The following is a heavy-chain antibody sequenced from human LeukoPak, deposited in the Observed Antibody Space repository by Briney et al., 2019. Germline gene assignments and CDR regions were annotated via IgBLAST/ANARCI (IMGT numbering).Heavy chain of an antibody. V-gene: IGHV4-38-2*01. CDR2: FYNSVST. D-gene: IGHD6-13*01. CDR3: ARTATSSDVIVAPARGYFDY. J-gene: IGHJ4*02. Sequence: SETLSLTCDVSGYSISSCYYWGWIRQPPGKGLEWIGSFYNSVSTYYNPSLKSRVTILVDTSKNQVSLKLTSVTAADTAVYYCARTATSSDVIVAPARGYFDYWGQGILVTVSS. CDR1: GYSISSCYY.